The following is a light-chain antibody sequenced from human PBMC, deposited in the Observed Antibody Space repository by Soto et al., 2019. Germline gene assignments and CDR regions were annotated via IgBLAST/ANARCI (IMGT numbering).Light chain of an antibody. CDR2: GAS. CDR3: QQYGNSPYT. Sequence: EVVLTQSPGTLSLSPGERATLSCRASQSVSSSYLAWYQQRPGQAPRLLIYGASSRATGIPDRFSGSGSGTYFTLTISRLDAEDFAVYYCQQYGNSPYTFGQGTKLSIK. V-gene: IGKV3-20*01. CDR1: QSVSSSY. J-gene: IGKJ2*01.